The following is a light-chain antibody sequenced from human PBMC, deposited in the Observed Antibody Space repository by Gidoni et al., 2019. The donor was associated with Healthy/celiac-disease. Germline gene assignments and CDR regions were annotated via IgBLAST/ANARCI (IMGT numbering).Light chain of an antibody. CDR1: QSISSW. V-gene: IGKV1-5*03. J-gene: IGKJ2*03. Sequence: DIKMTQSPSTLSASVGDRVTITCRASQSISSWLAWYQQKPGKAPKLLIYTASSLESGVPSRFSGSGSGTEFTLTISSLQPDDFATYYCQQYNSYSSSFGQGTKLEIK. CDR2: TAS. CDR3: QQYNSYSSS.